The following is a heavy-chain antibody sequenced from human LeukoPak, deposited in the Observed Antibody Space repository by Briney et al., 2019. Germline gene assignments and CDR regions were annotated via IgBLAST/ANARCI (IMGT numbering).Heavy chain of an antibody. J-gene: IGHJ3*02. CDR2: IYYTGST. D-gene: IGHD2-2*01. CDR3: ARESRVVVPAAIAFDI. Sequence: PSETLSLTCTVSGGSINTPNYYWGWIRQTPGKGLEWIGYIYYTGSTNYNPSLKSRVTISVDTSKNQFSLKLSSVTAADTAVYYCARESRVVVPAAIAFDIWGQGTMVTVSS. V-gene: IGHV4-61*01. CDR1: GGSINTPNYY.